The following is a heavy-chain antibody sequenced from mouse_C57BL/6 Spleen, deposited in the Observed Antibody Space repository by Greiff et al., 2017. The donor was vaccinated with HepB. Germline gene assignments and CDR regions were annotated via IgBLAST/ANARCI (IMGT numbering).Heavy chain of an antibody. CDR1: GYTFTDYE. D-gene: IGHD2-3*01. CDR3: TRRGDGYFAY. V-gene: IGHV1-15*01. J-gene: IGHJ3*01. CDR2: IDPETGGT. Sequence: QVHVKQSGAELVRPGASVTLSCKASGYTFTDYEMHWVKQTPVHGLEWIGAIDPETGGTAYNQKFKGKAILTADKSSSTAYMELRSLTSEDSAVYYCTRRGDGYFAYWGQGTLVTVST.